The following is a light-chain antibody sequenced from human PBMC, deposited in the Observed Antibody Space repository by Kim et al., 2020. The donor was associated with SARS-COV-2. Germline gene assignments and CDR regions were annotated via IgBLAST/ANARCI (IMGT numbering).Light chain of an antibody. CDR1: QSVSSSY. V-gene: IGKV3-20*01. Sequence: PGERATLSCRASQSVSSSYLAWYQQKPGQAPRLLIYGASSRATGIPDRFSGSGSGTDFTLTISRLEPEDFAVYYCQQYGSTPPWTFGQGTKVDIK. CDR2: GAS. J-gene: IGKJ1*01. CDR3: QQYGSTPPWT.